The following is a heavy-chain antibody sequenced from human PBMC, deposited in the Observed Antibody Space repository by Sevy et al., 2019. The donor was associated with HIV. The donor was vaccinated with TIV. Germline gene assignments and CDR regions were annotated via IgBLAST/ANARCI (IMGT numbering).Heavy chain of an antibody. J-gene: IGHJ4*02. D-gene: IGHD3-10*01. CDR2: INPNSGDT. CDR3: ARVVDYGSGTFKDY. CDR1: GYTFTGYS. V-gene: IGHV1-2*02. Sequence: ASVKVSCKAPGYTFTGYSIYWVRQAPGQGLEWMGWINPNSGDTNYAQKFQGRVTMTRDTSISTTYMELSRLRSDDTAMYYCARVVDYGSGTFKDYWGQGTLVTVSS.